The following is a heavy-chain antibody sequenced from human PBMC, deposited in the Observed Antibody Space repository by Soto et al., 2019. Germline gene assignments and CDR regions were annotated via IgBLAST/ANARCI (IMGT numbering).Heavy chain of an antibody. J-gene: IGHJ5*02. CDR2: ISAYNDNT. V-gene: IGHV1-18*01. CDR3: ARDDSSGPGRFDP. CDR1: GHTFTKFG. D-gene: IGHD3-22*01. Sequence: ASVKVSCTAFGHTFTKFGISSVRQAPGQGLEWMGWISAYNDNTNYAQKLQGRVTMTTDTSTSTAYMELRSLRFDDTAVYYCARDDSSGPGRFDPWGQGTPVTVSS.